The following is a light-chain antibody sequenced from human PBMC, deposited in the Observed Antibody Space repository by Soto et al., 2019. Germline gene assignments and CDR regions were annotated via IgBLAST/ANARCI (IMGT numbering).Light chain of an antibody. CDR1: QGVSDL. CDR3: QQANTFPPWT. CDR2: GTY. V-gene: IGKV1-12*01. J-gene: IGKJ1*01. Sequence: DIQMTQSPSSVSASVGDRVTITCRASQGVSDLVAWYQQKPGRAPKLLIYGTYRLQSGVPSRFSGSGSGTDFTLTISSLQPEDFATYYCQQANTFPPWTFGQGTKVEIK.